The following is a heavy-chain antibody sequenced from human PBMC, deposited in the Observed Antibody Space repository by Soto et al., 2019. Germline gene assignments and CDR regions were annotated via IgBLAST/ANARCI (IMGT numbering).Heavy chain of an antibody. Sequence: GASLRPSCAASGFTFSSYGMHWVRQAPGKGLEWVAVISYDGSNKYYADSVKGRFTISRDNSKNTLYLQMNSLRAEDTAVYYCVKEGEIQHDYWGQGT. D-gene: IGHD3-16*01. CDR2: ISYDGSNK. CDR3: VKEGEIQHDY. J-gene: IGHJ4*02. V-gene: IGHV3-30*18. CDR1: GFTFSSYG.